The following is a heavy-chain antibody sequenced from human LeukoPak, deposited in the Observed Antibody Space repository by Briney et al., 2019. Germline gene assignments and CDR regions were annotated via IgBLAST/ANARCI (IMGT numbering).Heavy chain of an antibody. CDR2: IYSDATT. Sequence: PGGSLRLSCAASGFTVSTNYVSWVRQAPGKGLEWVSIIYSDATTSYADSVRGRFTISRDNSKNTVYLQMNSLSGDDTAVYFCARMLGGGYTGLFDSWGQGTLVTVSS. CDR1: GFTVSTNY. V-gene: IGHV3-53*01. J-gene: IGHJ4*02. CDR3: ARMLGGGYTGLFDS. D-gene: IGHD3-10*02.